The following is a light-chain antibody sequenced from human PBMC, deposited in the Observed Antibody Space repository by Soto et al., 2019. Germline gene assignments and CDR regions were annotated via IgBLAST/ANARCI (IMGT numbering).Light chain of an antibody. Sequence: QAVVTQPPSTSGTPGQRVNISCSGSSSNVGSNIVSWYQQLPGTAPKLLIYSNNQRPSGVPDRYSGSKSGASASLAISGLQSEDAGDYYCAAWDDSLIGVVFGGGTKVTVL. CDR3: AAWDDSLIGVV. CDR2: SNN. CDR1: SSNVGSNI. J-gene: IGLJ2*01. V-gene: IGLV1-44*01.